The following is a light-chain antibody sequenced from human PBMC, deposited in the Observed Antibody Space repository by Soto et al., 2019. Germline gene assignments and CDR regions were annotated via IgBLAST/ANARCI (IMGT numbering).Light chain of an antibody. J-gene: IGKJ5*01. Sequence: DIQMTQSPSTLSASVGDRVTITCRASQSIINWLGWYQQKPGKAPKLLIYKASSLESGVPSRFSGSGSGTDFTLTISSLEPEDFAVYYCQQRSNWRITFGQGTRREIK. CDR3: QQRSNWRIT. CDR1: QSIINW. V-gene: IGKV1-5*03. CDR2: KAS.